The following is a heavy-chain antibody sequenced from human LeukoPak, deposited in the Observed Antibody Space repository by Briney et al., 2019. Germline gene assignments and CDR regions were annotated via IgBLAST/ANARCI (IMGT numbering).Heavy chain of an antibody. J-gene: IGHJ4*02. CDR3: ARDISQGDRGRAAADSVVFDY. CDR1: GYTFTSYY. Sequence: ASVKASCKASGYTFTSYYMHWVRQAPGQGLEWMGIINPSGGSTSYAQKFQGRVTMTRDTSTSTVYMELSSLRSEDTAVYYCARDISQGDRGRAAADSVVFDYWGQGTLVTVSS. V-gene: IGHV1-46*01. CDR2: INPSGGST. D-gene: IGHD6-13*01.